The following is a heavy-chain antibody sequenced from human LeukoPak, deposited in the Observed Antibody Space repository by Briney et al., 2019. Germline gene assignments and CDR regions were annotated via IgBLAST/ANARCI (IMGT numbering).Heavy chain of an antibody. CDR3: ARGGPAPYYYYYYMDV. CDR1: GFTFSSHW. V-gene: IGHV3-48*03. J-gene: IGHJ6*03. Sequence: GGSLRLSCAASGFTFSSHWMTWVRQAPGKGLEWVSYISSSGSTIYYADSVKGRFTISRDNAKNSLYLQMNSLRAEDTAVYYCARGGPAPYYYYYYMDVWGKGTTVTISS. CDR2: ISSSGSTI.